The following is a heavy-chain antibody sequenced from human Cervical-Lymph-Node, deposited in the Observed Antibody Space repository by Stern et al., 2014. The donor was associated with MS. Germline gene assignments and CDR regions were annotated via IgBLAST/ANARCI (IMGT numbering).Heavy chain of an antibody. J-gene: IGHJ4*02. D-gene: IGHD1-26*01. CDR2: ISTYNGRT. Sequence: QVQLVQSGAEVKKPGASVKVSCKPTGYTLTNYGISWVRQAPGQGLEWMGWISTYNGRTNYAQKLQDSLTMTRDTSTSTAYMDLRSLTSDDTAVYYCARRSGSYSLDYWGQGTLVTVSS. CDR1: GYTLTNYG. V-gene: IGHV1-18*01. CDR3: ARRSGSYSLDY.